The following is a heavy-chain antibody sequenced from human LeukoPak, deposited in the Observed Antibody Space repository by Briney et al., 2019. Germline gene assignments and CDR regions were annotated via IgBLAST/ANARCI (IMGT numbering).Heavy chain of an antibody. CDR1: GGSFSNYY. CDR2: VNDRGST. CDR3: VRNAHHETTFGVIMHYFDY. V-gene: IGHV4-34*01. Sequence: SETLSLTCAVSGGSFSNYYWNWIRQPPGKGLEWIGEVNDRGSTNYNPSLKSRVTISLAMSKNQFSLKLSSVTAADTAVYYCVRNAHHETTFGVIMHYFDYWGQGTLVTVSS. D-gene: IGHD3-10*01. J-gene: IGHJ4*02.